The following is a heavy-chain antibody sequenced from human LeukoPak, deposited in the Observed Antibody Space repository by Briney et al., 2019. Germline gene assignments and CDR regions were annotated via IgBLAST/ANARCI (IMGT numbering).Heavy chain of an antibody. J-gene: IGHJ4*02. V-gene: IGHV4-34*01. CDR2: INHSGST. CDR3: ARGERNEYYFDY. Sequence: PSETLSLTCAVYGGSFSGYYWSWIRQPPGKGLEWIGEINHSGSTNYNPSLKSRVTISVDTSKNQFSLKLSSVTAADTAVYYGARGERNEYYFDYWGQGTLVTVSS. CDR1: GGSFSGYY.